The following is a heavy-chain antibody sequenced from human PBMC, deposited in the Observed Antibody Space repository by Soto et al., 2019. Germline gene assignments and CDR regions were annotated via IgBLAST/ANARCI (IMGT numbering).Heavy chain of an antibody. V-gene: IGHV1-69*13. CDR2: IIPIFGTA. CDR3: ARAPYCSSTSCYKGSRYWLDP. D-gene: IGHD2-2*02. J-gene: IGHJ5*02. Sequence: SVKVSCKPSVGTLSRYAISLVRQAPGQGLEWMGGIIPIFGTANYAQKFQGRVTITADESTSTAYMELSSLRSEDTAVYYCARAPYCSSTSCYKGSRYWLDPWGQGTLVTVSS. CDR1: VGTLSRYA.